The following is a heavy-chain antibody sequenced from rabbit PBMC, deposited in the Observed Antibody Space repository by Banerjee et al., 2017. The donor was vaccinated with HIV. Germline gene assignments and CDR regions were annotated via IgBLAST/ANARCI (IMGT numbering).Heavy chain of an antibody. D-gene: IGHD1-1*01. Sequence: QEQLVESGGGLVQPEGSLTLTCKASGFDFSSSYWICWVRQAPGKGLEWIACIYNGDGSTYYASWAKGRFTISKTSSTTVTLQMTSLTAADTATYFCVRDRGAGASSSDYSNNLWGQGTLVTV. CDR1: GFDFSSSYW. J-gene: IGHJ4*01. CDR2: IYNGDGST. V-gene: IGHV1S45*01. CDR3: VRDRGAGASSSDYSNNL.